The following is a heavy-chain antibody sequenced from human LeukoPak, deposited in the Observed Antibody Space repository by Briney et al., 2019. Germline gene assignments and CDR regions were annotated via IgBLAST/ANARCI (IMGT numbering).Heavy chain of an antibody. CDR3: ARDNSVGDIAWWFDP. CDR1: GYTFTKSY. V-gene: IGHV1-46*01. CDR2: INPGGDNT. J-gene: IGHJ5*02. D-gene: IGHD3-16*02. Sequence: GASVKVSCKASGYTFTKSYIHWVRQAPGQRLEWMGLINPGGDNTNYAQNFQGRVTMTRDMSTTTDYMELSSLRSEDTAVYYCARDNSVGDIAWWFDPWGQGTLVTVSS.